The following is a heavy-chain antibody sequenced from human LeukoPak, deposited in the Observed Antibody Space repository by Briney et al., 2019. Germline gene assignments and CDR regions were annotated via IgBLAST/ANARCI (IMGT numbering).Heavy chain of an antibody. D-gene: IGHD2-15*01. CDR1: GFTFSSYD. V-gene: IGHV3-33*01. Sequence: QPGGSLRLSCAASGFTFSSYDMHWVRQSPGKGLEWLALIWYDGGKTYYADSVRGRFTISRDNSKNTLYLQLNGLRAEDTAVYYCARDPNYCSGGSCFSGVTFLHYWGQGTLVTVSS. CDR2: IWYDGGKT. J-gene: IGHJ4*02. CDR3: ARDPNYCSGGSCFSGVTFLHY.